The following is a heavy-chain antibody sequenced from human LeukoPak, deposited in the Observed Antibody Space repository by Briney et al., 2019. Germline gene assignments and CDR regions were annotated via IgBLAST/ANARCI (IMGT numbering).Heavy chain of an antibody. CDR2: INVDGGNT. Sequence: GGSLRLSCAASGFTFSSYAMHWVRQAPGKGLEWVSAINVDGGNTYYADSVKGRFTISRDNSKNTLYLQMNSLRAEDTAVYYCAKLGANYYGSGSFFPHFDYWGQGTVVTVSS. D-gene: IGHD3-10*01. J-gene: IGHJ4*02. CDR3: AKLGANYYGSGSFFPHFDY. CDR1: GFTFSSYA. V-gene: IGHV3-23*01.